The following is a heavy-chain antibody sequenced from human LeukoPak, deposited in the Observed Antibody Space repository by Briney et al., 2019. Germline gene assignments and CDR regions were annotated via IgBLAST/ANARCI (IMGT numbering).Heavy chain of an antibody. V-gene: IGHV3-30*04. Sequence: SGGSLRLSCAAPGFTFSSYEMHWVRQAPAKGQEWVAVILYYGSHEYYADAVKDGFTISRDNSKNTLYLQMNSLRTEDTAVYYCARGPSGYDPYFDYWGQGTLVTVSS. J-gene: IGHJ4*02. CDR2: ILYYGSHE. D-gene: IGHD5-12*01. CDR3: ARGPSGYDPYFDY. CDR1: GFTFSSYE.